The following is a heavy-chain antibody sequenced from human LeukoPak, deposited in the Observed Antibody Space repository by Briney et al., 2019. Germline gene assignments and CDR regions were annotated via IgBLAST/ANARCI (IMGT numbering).Heavy chain of an antibody. J-gene: IGHJ4*02. CDR3: ARESDYDSTAYIF. CDR1: GSSIISSHH. Sequence: PSETLSLTCAVSGSSIISSHHWGWIRQPPGKGLEWLASIYHSGSDYYNPSLKRRVSISIDTSKSQFSLKVTSVTAADTAVYYCARESDYDSTAYIFWGLGAQVTVSS. D-gene: IGHD3-22*01. CDR2: IYHSGSD. V-gene: IGHV4-38-2*02.